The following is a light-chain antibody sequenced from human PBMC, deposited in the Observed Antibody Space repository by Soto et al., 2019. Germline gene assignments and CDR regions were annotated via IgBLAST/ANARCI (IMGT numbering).Light chain of an antibody. CDR1: QSVLYSPNNKNY. Sequence: DIVMTQSPDSLAVSLGERATINCKSSQSVLYSPNNKNYLAWYQHKPGQPPKMLIYWASIRESGVPDRFSGSGSGTDFTLTIRSLRSEDVAVYYCQKFYTNPWSFGQGTKVEIK. CDR2: WAS. J-gene: IGKJ1*01. V-gene: IGKV4-1*01. CDR3: QKFYTNPWS.